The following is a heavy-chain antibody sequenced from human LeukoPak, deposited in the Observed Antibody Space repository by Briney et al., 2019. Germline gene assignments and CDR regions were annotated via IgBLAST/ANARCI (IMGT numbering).Heavy chain of an antibody. D-gene: IGHD3-3*01. CDR1: AFSFDNFA. V-gene: IGHV3-23*01. J-gene: IGHJ4*02. CDR3: ARTPTIFGVVPTPYYFDY. Sequence: GGSLRLSCAASAFSFDNFAMSWVRQAPGRGLEWIAAISDSGGDTYYAESIKGRFTISRDNSKNTLYLQMNSLRAEDTAVYYCARTPTIFGVVPTPYYFDYWGQGTLVTVSS. CDR2: ISDSGGDT.